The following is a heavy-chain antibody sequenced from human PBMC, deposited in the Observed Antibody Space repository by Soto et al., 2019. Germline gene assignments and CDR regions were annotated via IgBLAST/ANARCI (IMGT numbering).Heavy chain of an antibody. CDR1: GFTFSSYA. CDR2: ISYDGSNK. V-gene: IGHV3-30-3*01. D-gene: IGHD6-13*01. Sequence: PGGSLRLSCAASGFTFSSYAMHWVRQAPGKGLEWVAVISYDGSNKYYADSVKGRFTISRDNSKNTLYLQMNSLRAEDTAVYYCARVLAAAGTGSSYYYYGMDVWGQGTTVTVSS. CDR3: ARVLAAAGTGSSYYYYGMDV. J-gene: IGHJ6*02.